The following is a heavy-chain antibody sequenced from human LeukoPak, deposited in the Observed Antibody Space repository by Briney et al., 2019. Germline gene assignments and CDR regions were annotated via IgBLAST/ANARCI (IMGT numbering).Heavy chain of an antibody. CDR2: IWYDGSNK. V-gene: IGHV3-33*01. J-gene: IGHJ4*02. D-gene: IGHD3-10*01. CDR3: ARDPIYYGSGSPFDY. Sequence: PGRSLRRSCAASGFTFSSYGMHWVRQAPGKGLEWVAVIWYDGSNKYYADSVKGRFTIYRDNSKNTLYLQMNSLRAEDTAVYYCARDPIYYGSGSPFDYWGQGTLVTVSS. CDR1: GFTFSSYG.